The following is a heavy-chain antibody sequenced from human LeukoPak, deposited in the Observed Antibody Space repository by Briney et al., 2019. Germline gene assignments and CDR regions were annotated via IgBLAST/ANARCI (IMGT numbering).Heavy chain of an antibody. V-gene: IGHV4-61*08. D-gene: IGHD1-26*01. CDR1: GGSVDTIDYY. Sequence: SETLSLACTVSGGSVDTIDYYWSWIRQPPGKGLEWIGYMYHTGSSIYSPSLKSRLTISVDTSENQFSLNLSSMTAADTAVYYCAGDQGGSAHRHAFDIWGQGTLVTVSP. CDR3: AGDQGGSAHRHAFDI. CDR2: MYHTGSS. J-gene: IGHJ3*02.